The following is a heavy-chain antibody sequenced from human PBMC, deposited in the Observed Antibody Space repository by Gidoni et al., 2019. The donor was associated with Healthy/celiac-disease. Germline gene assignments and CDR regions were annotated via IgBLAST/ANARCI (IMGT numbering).Heavy chain of an antibody. CDR2: ISWDGGST. D-gene: IGHD4-17*01. V-gene: IGHV3-43*01. J-gene: IGHJ3*02. CDR3: AKDMGTTVTTYNDAFDI. Sequence: EVQLVESGGVVVQPGGSLRLSCAASGFTFDDYTMHWVRQAPGKGLEWVSRISWDGGSTYYADSVKGRFTISRDNSKNSLYLQMNSLRTEDTALYYCAKDMGTTVTTYNDAFDIWGQGTMVTVSS. CDR1: GFTFDDYT.